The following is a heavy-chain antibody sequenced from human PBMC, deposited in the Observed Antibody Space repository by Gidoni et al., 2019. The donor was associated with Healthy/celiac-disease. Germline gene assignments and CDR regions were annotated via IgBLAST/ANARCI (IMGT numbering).Heavy chain of an antibody. CDR3: AREYYDSSGYDY. V-gene: IGHV3-21*01. D-gene: IGHD3-22*01. J-gene: IGHJ4*02. Sequence: EVQLVESGGGLVKPGGSLRLSCEASGFTFSSYSMNGVRQAPGKGLEWVSSISSSSSYIYYADSVKGRFTISRDNAKNSLYLQMNSLRAEDTAVYYCAREYYDSSGYDYWGQGTLVTVSS. CDR2: ISSSSSYI. CDR1: GFTFSSYS.